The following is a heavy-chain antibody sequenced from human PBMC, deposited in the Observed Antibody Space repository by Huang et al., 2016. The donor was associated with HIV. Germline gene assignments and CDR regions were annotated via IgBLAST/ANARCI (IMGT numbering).Heavy chain of an antibody. V-gene: IGHV3-30*18. J-gene: IGHJ4*02. D-gene: IGHD2-15*01. CDR3: AKESRWYSDLDN. Sequence: QVQLVESGGGVVQPGRSLRLSCVASGFTFNNFGMHWVRQAPGKGLEWVAVNSEDGSNGRYSESVKGRFTISRDNPMDTLYLQMNSLRPDDTAVYYCAKESRWYSDLDNWGQGTLVTVSS. CDR1: GFTFNNFG. CDR2: NSEDGSNG.